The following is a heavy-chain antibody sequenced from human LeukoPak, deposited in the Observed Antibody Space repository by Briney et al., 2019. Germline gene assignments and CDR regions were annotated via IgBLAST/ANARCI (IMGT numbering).Heavy chain of an antibody. J-gene: IGHJ5*02. D-gene: IGHD3-16*01. CDR1: GYSFTSYW. CDR2: IYPGDSDT. V-gene: IGHV5-51*01. Sequence: GESLKISCKGSGYSFTSYWIGWVRQMPGKGLEWMGIIYPGDSDTRYSPSFQGQVTISADKSISTAYLQWSSLKASDTAMYYCARQWGRDYVWGSYSKLSPAYNWFDPWGQGTLVTVSS. CDR3: ARQWGRDYVWGSYSKLSPAYNWFDP.